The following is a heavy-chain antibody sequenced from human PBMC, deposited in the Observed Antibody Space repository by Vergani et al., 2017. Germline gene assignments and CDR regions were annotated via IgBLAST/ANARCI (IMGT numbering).Heavy chain of an antibody. CDR2: TYYRSKWYN. Sequence: QVQLQQSGPGLVKPSQTLSLTCAISGDSVSSNSAAWNWIRQSPSRGLEWLGRTYYRSKWYNDYAVSVKSRITINPDTSKNQFSLQLNSVTPEDTAVYYCASSYCSSTSCYPDAEYFQNWGQGTLVTVSS. V-gene: IGHV6-1*01. J-gene: IGHJ1*01. CDR1: GDSVSSNSAA. D-gene: IGHD2-2*01. CDR3: ASSYCSSTSCYPDAEYFQN.